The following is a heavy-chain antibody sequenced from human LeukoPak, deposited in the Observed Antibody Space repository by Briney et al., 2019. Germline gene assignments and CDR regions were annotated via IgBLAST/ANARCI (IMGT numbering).Heavy chain of an antibody. J-gene: IGHJ4*02. Sequence: GGSLRLSCAASGFTFTNYAMSWVRQAPGKGLEWVSGMSGRGVSTYYADSAKGRFTISSDNSKNTLYLQMNSLRAKDTAIYYCAKDCNGGNCYIDYWGQGTLVTVAS. D-gene: IGHD2-15*01. CDR3: AKDCNGGNCYIDY. CDR1: GFTFTNYA. V-gene: IGHV3-23*01. CDR2: MSGRGVST.